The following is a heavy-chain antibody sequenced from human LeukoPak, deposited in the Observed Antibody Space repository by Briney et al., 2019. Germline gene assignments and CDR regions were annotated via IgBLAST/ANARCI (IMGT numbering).Heavy chain of an antibody. CDR3: AKDRGRSGYDAFDI. V-gene: IGHV3-9*01. Sequence: RSLRLSCAASGFTFDDYAMHWVRQAPGKGLEWVSGISWNSGSIGYADSVKGRFTISRDNAKNSLYLQMNSLRAEDTALYYCAKDRGRSGYDAFDIWGQGTMVTVSS. J-gene: IGHJ3*02. CDR2: ISWNSGSI. D-gene: IGHD6-19*01. CDR1: GFTFDDYA.